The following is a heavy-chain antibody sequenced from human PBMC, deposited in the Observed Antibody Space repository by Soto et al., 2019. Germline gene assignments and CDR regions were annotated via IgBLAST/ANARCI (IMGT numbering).Heavy chain of an antibody. D-gene: IGHD1-1*01. V-gene: IGHV3-30*18. CDR2: ISYDGSNK. J-gene: IGHJ6*02. Sequence: QVQLVESGGGVVQPGRSVRLSCAASGFTFSSYGMHWVRQAPGKGLEWLALISYDGSNKYYTDSVKGRFIISRDTAKNTLFLQMNNLRAEDTAVYYCAKETTYETSSYYGMNVWGQGTTVTVSS. CDR1: GFTFSSYG. CDR3: AKETTYETSSYYGMNV.